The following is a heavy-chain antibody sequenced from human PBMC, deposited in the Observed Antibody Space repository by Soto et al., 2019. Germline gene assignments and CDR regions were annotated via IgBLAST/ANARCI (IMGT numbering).Heavy chain of an antibody. CDR2: IKSKTDGGTT. CDR1: GFTFSNAW. Sequence: PGESLKISCAASGFTFSNAWMSWVRQAPGKGLEWVGRIKSKTDGGTTDYAAPVKGRFTISRDDSKNTLYLQMNSLKTEDTAVYYCTTDRAEYCSGGSCYSSFDYWGQGTLVTVSS. J-gene: IGHJ4*02. CDR3: TTDRAEYCSGGSCYSSFDY. D-gene: IGHD2-15*01. V-gene: IGHV3-15*01.